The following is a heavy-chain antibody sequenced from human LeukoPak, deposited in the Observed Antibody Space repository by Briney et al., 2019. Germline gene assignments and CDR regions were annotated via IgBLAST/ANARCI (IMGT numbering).Heavy chain of an antibody. V-gene: IGHV4-59*01. CDR3: ARMKMITFGGVYFDY. D-gene: IGHD3-16*01. J-gene: IGHJ4*02. CDR1: GGSISSYY. CDR2: IYYSGST. Sequence: SETLSLTCTVSGGSISSYYWSWIRQPPGKGLEWIGYIYYSGSTNYNPSLKSRVTISVDTSKNQFSLKLSSVTAADTAVYYCARMKMITFGGVYFDYWGQGTLVTVSS.